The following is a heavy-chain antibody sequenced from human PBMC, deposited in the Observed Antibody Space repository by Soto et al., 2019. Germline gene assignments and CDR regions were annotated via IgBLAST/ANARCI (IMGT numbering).Heavy chain of an antibody. V-gene: IGHV3-33*01. CDR3: AREDYGDYLNSPDAFDI. Sequence: QVQLVESGGGVVQPGRSLRLSCAASGFTFSSYGMHWVRQAPGKGLEWVAVIWYDGSNKYYADSVKGRFTISRDNSKNTLYLQMNSLSAEDTAVYYCAREDYGDYLNSPDAFDIWGQGTMVTVSS. D-gene: IGHD4-17*01. CDR2: IWYDGSNK. J-gene: IGHJ3*02. CDR1: GFTFSSYG.